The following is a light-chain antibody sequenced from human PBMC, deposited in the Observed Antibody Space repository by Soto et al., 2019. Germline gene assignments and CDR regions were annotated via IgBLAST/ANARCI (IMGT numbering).Light chain of an antibody. CDR1: QSVTSRY. CDR3: QQYSTLPHT. V-gene: IGKV3-20*01. J-gene: IGKJ2*01. CDR2: GVS. Sequence: ENVLTQSPGPLSLSPGERATLSCRATQSVTSRYFAWYQQKPGQAPRLLIYGVSSRATDIPDRFSGSGSGTDFTLTISRLEPEDFVLYYCQQYSTLPHTFGQGTKLEVK.